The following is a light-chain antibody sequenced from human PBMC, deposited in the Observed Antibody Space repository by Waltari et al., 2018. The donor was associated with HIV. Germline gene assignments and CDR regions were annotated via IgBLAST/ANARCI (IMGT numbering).Light chain of an antibody. J-gene: IGLJ1*01. CDR1: SSAVGGYNY. V-gene: IGLV2-11*01. CDR2: DVN. Sequence: QSALTQPRSVSGSPGQPVTISCTGTSSAVGGYNYVTWYQQHPGKAPHLMISDVNKPPAGVPDRFSGSKSGNTASLTISGLQAEDEADYYCCSYAGSYTYVFGTGTKVTVL. CDR3: CSYAGSYTYV.